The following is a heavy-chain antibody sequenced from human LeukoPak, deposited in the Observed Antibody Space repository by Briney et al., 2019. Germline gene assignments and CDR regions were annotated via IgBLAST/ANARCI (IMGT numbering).Heavy chain of an antibody. CDR3: ARRAPKYYYGSGSYDFDY. J-gene: IGHJ4*02. D-gene: IGHD3-10*01. CDR1: GGSFSGYY. Sequence: SEALSLTCAVYGGSFSGYYWSWIRQPPGKGLEWIGEINHSGSTNYNPSLKSRVTISVDTSKNQFSLKLSSVTAADTAVYYCARRAPKYYYGSGSYDFDYWGQGTLVTVSS. CDR2: INHSGST. V-gene: IGHV4-34*01.